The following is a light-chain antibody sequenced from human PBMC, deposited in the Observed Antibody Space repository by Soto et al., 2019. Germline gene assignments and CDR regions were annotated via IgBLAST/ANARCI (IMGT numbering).Light chain of an antibody. V-gene: IGKV1-27*01. CDR3: QKYNRAPWT. CDR2: ATS. J-gene: IGKJ1*01. Sequence: DIQMTQSPSSLSASVGDRVTITCRASQGICSYLAWYQQKPGKVPKLLIYATSTLQSGVPSRFSGSGSGTDFTLTISSLQPEEVATYYCQKYNRAPWTFGQGTKVEIK. CDR1: QGICSY.